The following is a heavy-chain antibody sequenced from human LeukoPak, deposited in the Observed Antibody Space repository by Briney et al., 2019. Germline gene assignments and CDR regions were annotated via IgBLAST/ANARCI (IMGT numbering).Heavy chain of an antibody. CDR1: GFTFSSYA. D-gene: IGHD2-2*01. V-gene: IGHV3-23*01. CDR2: ISGSGGST. CDR3: AKAVGYCSSTSCYGDYYFDY. J-gene: IGHJ4*02. Sequence: PGGSLRLSCAASGFTFSSYAMSWVRQAPGKGLEWVSAISGSGGSTYYADSVKGRFTISRDNSKNTLYLQMNSLRAEDTAVYYCAKAVGYCSSTSCYGDYYFDYWGQGTLVTVSS.